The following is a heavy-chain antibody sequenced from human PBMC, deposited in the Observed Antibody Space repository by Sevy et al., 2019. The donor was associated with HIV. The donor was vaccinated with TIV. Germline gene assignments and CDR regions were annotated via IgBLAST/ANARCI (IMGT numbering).Heavy chain of an antibody. D-gene: IGHD2-8*01. J-gene: IGHJ4*02. CDR1: GFTFSKYS. CDR2: LAFGCGEI. V-gene: IGHV3-23*01. Sequence: GGSLRLSCAASGFTFSKYSMSWVRQPPGKGLEWVSTLAFGCGEINSADSVKGRFTISRDNSKSPVYLQMNNLRPEDTAVYYCAREGCTKPHDYWGQGTLVTVSS. CDR3: AREGCTKPHDY.